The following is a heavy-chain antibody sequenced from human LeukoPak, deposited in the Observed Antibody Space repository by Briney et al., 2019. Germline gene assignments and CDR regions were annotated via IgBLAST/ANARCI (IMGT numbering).Heavy chain of an antibody. V-gene: IGHV3-7*01. Sequence: PGGSLRLSCVASGFTFSDSWMSWGRQAPGKGLEWVADIKKDGSEKDYVDSVKGRFTISRDNAKNSLYLQMDSLRAEDTAVYYCATYTKWVAGDVWGQGTTVSVSS. CDR2: IKKDGSEK. J-gene: IGHJ6*02. CDR3: ATYTKWVAGDV. D-gene: IGHD3-16*01. CDR1: GFTFSDSW.